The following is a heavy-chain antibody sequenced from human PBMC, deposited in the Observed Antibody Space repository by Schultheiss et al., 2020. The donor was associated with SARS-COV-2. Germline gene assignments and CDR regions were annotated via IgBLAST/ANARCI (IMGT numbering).Heavy chain of an antibody. J-gene: IGHJ4*02. Sequence: SETLSLTCTVSGGSISSYYWSWIRQPPGRGLEWIGNMHHSGSTNYNPSLKSRVTISVDKSKNQFSLKLSSVTAADTAVYYCARDSSGYGVGFRYWGQGTLVTVSS. D-gene: IGHD4-17*01. CDR2: MHHSGST. CDR3: ARDSSGYGVGFRY. V-gene: IGHV4-59*12. CDR1: GGSISSYY.